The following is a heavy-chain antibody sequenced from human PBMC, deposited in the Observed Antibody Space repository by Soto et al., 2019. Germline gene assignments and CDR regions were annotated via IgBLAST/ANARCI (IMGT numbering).Heavy chain of an antibody. D-gene: IGHD2-15*01. CDR2: ISGSGGST. Sequence: GGSLRLSCAASGFTFSSYAMSWVRQAPGKGLEWVSAISGSGGSTYYADSVKGRFTISTDSSKNALYLQMNSLRAEDSAVYYCVREPRYCSGGSCSIMGDAFDIWGQGTMVTVSS. V-gene: IGHV3-23*01. J-gene: IGHJ3*02. CDR3: VREPRYCSGGSCSIMGDAFDI. CDR1: GFTFSSYA.